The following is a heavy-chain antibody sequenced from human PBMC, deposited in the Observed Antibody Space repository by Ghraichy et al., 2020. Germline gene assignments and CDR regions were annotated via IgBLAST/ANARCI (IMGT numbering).Heavy chain of an antibody. D-gene: IGHD3-3*01. V-gene: IGHV4-59*08. CDR2: IYYSGST. Sequence: SETLSLTCTVSGGSISSYYWSWIRQPPGKGLEWIGYIYYSGSTNYNPSLKSRVTISVDTSKNQFSLKLSSVTAADTAVYYCARNLYYDFWSGYYGGGYYYYYMDVWGKGTTVTVSS. CDR1: GGSISSYY. J-gene: IGHJ6*03. CDR3: ARNLYYDFWSGYYGGGYYYYYMDV.